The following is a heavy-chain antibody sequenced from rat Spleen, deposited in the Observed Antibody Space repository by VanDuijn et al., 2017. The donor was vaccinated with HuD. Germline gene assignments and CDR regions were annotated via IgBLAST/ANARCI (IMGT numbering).Heavy chain of an antibody. CDR3: ARQDTSGYSNWFAY. Sequence: EVQLVESGGGLVQPGRSLKLSCAASGFTFNNYGMAWVRQAPTKGLEWVATISYDGSSTYYRDSVKGRFTVSRDNSKSTLYLQVDSLRSEDTATYYCARQDTSGYSNWFAYWGQGTLVTVSS. V-gene: IGHV5-29*01. D-gene: IGHD4-3*01. J-gene: IGHJ3*01. CDR2: ISYDGSST. CDR1: GFTFNNYG.